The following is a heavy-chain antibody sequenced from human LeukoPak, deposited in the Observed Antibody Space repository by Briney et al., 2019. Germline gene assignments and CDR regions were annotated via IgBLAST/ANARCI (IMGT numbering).Heavy chain of an antibody. CDR1: GYTFTGYY. CDR2: INPNSGGT. J-gene: IGHJ5*02. CDR3: ARTYSSSWSNWFDP. Sequence: ASVKVSCKASGYTFTGYYMHWVRQAPGQGLEWMGWINPNSGGTNYAQKFQGRVTMTRNTSISTAYMELSSLRSEDTAVYYCARTYSSSWSNWFDPWGQGTLVTVSS. D-gene: IGHD6-13*01. V-gene: IGHV1-2*02.